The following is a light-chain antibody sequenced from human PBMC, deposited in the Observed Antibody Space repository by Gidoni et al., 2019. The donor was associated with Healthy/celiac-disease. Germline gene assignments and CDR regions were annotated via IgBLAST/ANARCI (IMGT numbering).Light chain of an antibody. J-gene: IGKJ5*01. CDR1: QSVSSN. V-gene: IGKV3-15*01. Sequence: EIVMTQSPATLSVSPGERATLSCRASQSVSSNLAWYQQKPVQAPRLLIYGASTRATGIPARFSGSGSGTEFTLTISRLQSEDFAVYSCQQYNNWPPITFGQGTRLEIK. CDR3: QQYNNWPPIT. CDR2: GAS.